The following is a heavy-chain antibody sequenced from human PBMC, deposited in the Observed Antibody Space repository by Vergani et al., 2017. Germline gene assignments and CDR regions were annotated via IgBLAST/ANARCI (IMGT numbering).Heavy chain of an antibody. CDR3: ARGDMXAGYSSGGRAAFDY. J-gene: IGHJ4*02. Sequence: QVQLQESGPGLVKPSQTLSLTCAVYGGSFSGYYWRWIRQPPGKGLEWIGEINHSGSTNYNPSLKSRVTISVDTSKNQFSLKLSSVTAADTAVYYCARGDMXAGYSSGGRAAFDYWGQGTLVTVSS. D-gene: IGHD6-19*01. CDR2: INHSGST. V-gene: IGHV4-34*09. CDR1: GGSFSGYY.